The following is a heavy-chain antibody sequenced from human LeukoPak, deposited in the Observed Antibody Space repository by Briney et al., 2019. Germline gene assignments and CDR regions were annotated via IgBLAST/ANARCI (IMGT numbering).Heavy chain of an antibody. D-gene: IGHD2-21*01. CDR2: IYYSGSA. V-gene: IGHV4-59*12. Sequence: SETLSLTCTVSGGSISSYYWSWIRQPAGKGLEWIGHIYYSGSANYNPSLKSRVTISIDTSKNQFSLKLSSVTAADTAVYYCARDYIPHPMDAWGIGTTVTVSS. CDR1: GGSISSYY. J-gene: IGHJ6*03. CDR3: ARDYIPHPMDA.